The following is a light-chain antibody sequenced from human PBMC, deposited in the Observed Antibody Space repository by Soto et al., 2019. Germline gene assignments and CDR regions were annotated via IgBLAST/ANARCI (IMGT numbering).Light chain of an antibody. J-gene: IGLJ1*01. Sequence: QSVLTQPPPASQTPGPRVTISCSGSSSNIASNTVNWYQELPGTATKLLIYSNNQRPSGVPDRFCGSKPGTSASLAISGLQSEDEADYYCAAWDDSLNGYVFGTGTKATVL. V-gene: IGLV1-44*01. CDR3: AAWDDSLNGYV. CDR1: SSNIASNT. CDR2: SNN.